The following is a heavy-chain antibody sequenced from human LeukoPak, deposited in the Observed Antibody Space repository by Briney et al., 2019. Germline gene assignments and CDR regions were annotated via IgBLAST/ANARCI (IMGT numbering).Heavy chain of an antibody. J-gene: IGHJ4*02. V-gene: IGHV4-59*01. CDR2: IYYSGST. D-gene: IGHD3-16*02. Sequence: PSETLSLTCTVSGGSISSYYWSWIRQPPGKGLDWIGYIYYSGSTNYNASLKSRVTISVEKSKNQFSLKLMSVTTADAAVYYCSRGGGYRAPLGYWGQGTMVTVSS. CDR1: GGSISSYY. CDR3: SRGGGYRAPLGY.